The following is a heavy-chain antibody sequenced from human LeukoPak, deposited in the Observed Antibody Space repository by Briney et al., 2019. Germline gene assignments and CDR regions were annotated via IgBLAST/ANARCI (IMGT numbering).Heavy chain of an antibody. D-gene: IGHD3-22*01. Sequence: PSETLSLTCAVYGGAFSGYYWSWLRQPPGKGLEWIGEINHSGSTNYNPSLKSRVTISVDTSKNQFSLKLSSVTAADTAVYYCATFYDSSGYSDYWGQGTLVTVSS. J-gene: IGHJ4*02. CDR2: INHSGST. CDR1: GGAFSGYY. CDR3: ATFYDSSGYSDY. V-gene: IGHV4-34*01.